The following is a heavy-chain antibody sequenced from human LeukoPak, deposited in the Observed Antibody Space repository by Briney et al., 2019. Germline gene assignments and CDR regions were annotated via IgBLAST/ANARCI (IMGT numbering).Heavy chain of an antibody. Sequence: GGSLRLSCAASGFTFSSYAMSWVRQAPGKGLEWVSAISGSGGSTYYADSVKGRFTISRDNSKNTLYLQMNSLRAEDTAVYYCARGVGATGGNYWGQGTLVTVSS. CDR1: GFTFSSYA. CDR3: ARGVGATGGNY. D-gene: IGHD1-26*01. CDR2: ISGSGGST. V-gene: IGHV3-23*01. J-gene: IGHJ4*02.